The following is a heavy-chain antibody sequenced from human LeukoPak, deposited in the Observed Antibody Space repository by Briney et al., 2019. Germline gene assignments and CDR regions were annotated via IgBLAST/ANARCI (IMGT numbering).Heavy chain of an antibody. V-gene: IGHV3-7*03. Sequence: GGSLRLSCAASGFTFNYYWMSWVRQTPGKGLEWLANIKPDGSEKSYVESVRGRFTISRDNAKNSLYLQLNSLRAEDTALYYCARDNPPDYWGQGTLVTVSS. CDR2: IKPDGSEK. J-gene: IGHJ4*02. CDR3: ARDNPPDY. CDR1: GFTFNYYW.